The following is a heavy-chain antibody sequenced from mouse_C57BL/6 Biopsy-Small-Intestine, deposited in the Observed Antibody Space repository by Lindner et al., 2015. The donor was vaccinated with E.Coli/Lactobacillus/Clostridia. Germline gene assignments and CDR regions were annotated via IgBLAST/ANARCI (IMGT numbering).Heavy chain of an antibody. J-gene: IGHJ2*01. CDR2: IYPRNGVT. CDR3: ARGGYFDY. Sequence: VQLQESGPELVKPGDSVKMSCKVSGYIFTDYYMDWVKQSHGQSLEWIGSIYPRNGVTSYNQRFKDKATLTVDKSASTAYMELHRLTSEDSAVYYCARGGYFDYWGQGTTLTVSS. V-gene: IGHV1-34*02. CDR1: GYIFTDYY.